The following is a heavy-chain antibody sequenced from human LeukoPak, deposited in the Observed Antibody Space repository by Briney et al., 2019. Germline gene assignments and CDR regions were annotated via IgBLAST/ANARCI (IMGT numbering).Heavy chain of an antibody. V-gene: IGHV3-66*02. CDR2: IYSGGSI. CDR1: GFTVSSNY. CDR3: ARGPRSGYFAYYYYYMDV. Sequence: GGSLRLSCAASGFTVSSNYMSWVRQAPGKGLEWVSVIYSGGSIYYADSVKGRFTISRDNSKNTQYLQMNSLRAEDTAVYYCARGPRSGYFAYYYYYMDVWGKGTTVTVSS. D-gene: IGHD3-3*01. J-gene: IGHJ6*03.